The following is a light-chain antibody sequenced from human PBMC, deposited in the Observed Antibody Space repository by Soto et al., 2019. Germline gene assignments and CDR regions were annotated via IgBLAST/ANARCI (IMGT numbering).Light chain of an antibody. J-gene: IGLJ2*01. Sequence: QSVLTQPPSASGTPGQRVTISCSGSSSNIGSNHVYWYQQFPGMAPKLLMYRSDQRPTGVPDRFSGSKSGTSASLAISGLRSVAEADYYSSTRDDILTGVVFGGGTNLTVL. CDR2: RSD. CDR3: STRDDILTGVV. CDR1: SSNIGSNH. V-gene: IGLV1-47*01.